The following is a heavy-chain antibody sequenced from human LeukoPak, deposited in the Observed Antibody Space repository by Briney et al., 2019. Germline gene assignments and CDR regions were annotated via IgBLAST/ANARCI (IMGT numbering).Heavy chain of an antibody. V-gene: IGHV4-39*07. Sequence: SETLSLTCTVSGGSIRSSSYYWGWIRQPPGKGLEWIGSIYYSGSTYYNPSLKSRVTISVDTSRNQFSLKLSSVTAADTALYYCAGVTGSYYFYYYMDVWGKGTTVTVSS. D-gene: IGHD3-10*01. J-gene: IGHJ6*03. CDR1: GGSIRSSSYY. CDR2: IYYSGST. CDR3: AGVTGSYYFYYYMDV.